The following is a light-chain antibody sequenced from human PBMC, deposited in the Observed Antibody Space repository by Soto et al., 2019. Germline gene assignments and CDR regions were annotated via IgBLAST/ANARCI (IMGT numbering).Light chain of an antibody. CDR1: SSNIGAGYD. V-gene: IGLV1-40*01. CDR2: GNS. CDR3: QSSDSRVRVV. Sequence: QSVLTQPPSVSGAPGQRVTISCTGSSSNIGAGYDVHWYQQLPGTAPKLLIYGNSNRPSGVPDRFSGSKSGTSASLAITGLQAEDEADYYCQSSDSRVRVVFGGGTKLTVL. J-gene: IGLJ2*01.